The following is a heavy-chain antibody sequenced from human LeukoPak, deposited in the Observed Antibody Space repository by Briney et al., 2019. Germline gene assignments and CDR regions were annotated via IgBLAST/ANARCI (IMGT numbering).Heavy chain of an antibody. CDR1: GFIFSDDY. CDR2: ISSGCSTI. J-gene: IGHJ1*01. CDR3: ARDSDYGELQYFQQ. Sequence: GGSLRLSCAAPGFIFSDDYMSWIRQAPAKGLEWVSYISSGCSTIYYADSVKCRFTIYRDNANTSLYLQMNSLRAEDTAVYYCARDSDYGELQYFQQWGQGTLVTVSS. V-gene: IGHV3-11*04. D-gene: IGHD4-17*01.